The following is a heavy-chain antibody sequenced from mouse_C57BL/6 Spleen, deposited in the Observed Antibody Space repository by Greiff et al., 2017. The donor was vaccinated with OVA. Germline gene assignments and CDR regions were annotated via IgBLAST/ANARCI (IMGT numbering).Heavy chain of an antibody. CDR3: ARGALSELGKKFITTVVATENYCDY. V-gene: IGHV1-26*01. J-gene: IGHJ2*01. CDR1: GYTFTDYY. Sequence: EVQLQQSGPELVKPGASVKISCKASGYTFTDYYMNWVKQSHGKSLEWIGDINPNNGGTSYNQKFKGKATLTVDKSSSTAYMELRSLTSEDSAVYYCARGALSELGKKFITTVVATENYCDYWGQGTTLTVSS. D-gene: IGHD1-1*01. CDR2: INPNNGGT.